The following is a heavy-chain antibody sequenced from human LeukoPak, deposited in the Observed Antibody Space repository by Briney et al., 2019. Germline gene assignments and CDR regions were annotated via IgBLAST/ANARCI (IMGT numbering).Heavy chain of an antibody. CDR1: GFTSSSYG. CDR2: ISYDGSNK. CDR3: AKDPYSSGWYGFLDY. J-gene: IGHJ4*02. Sequence: GGSLRLSCAASGFTSSSYGMHWVRQAPGKGLEWVAVISYDGSNKYYADSVKGRFTISRDNSKNTLYLQMNSLRAEDTAVYYCAKDPYSSGWYGFLDYWGQGTLVTVSS. V-gene: IGHV3-30*18. D-gene: IGHD6-19*01.